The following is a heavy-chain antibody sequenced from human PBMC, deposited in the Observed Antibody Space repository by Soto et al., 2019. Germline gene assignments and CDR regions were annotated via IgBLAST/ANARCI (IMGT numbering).Heavy chain of an antibody. CDR1: GGSISSGDYS. J-gene: IGHJ5*02. V-gene: IGHV4-30-2*01. Sequence: QLQLQESGSGLVKPSQTLSLTCAVSGGSISSGDYSWSWIRQPPGKGLEWIGYIYLIGSTYYSPSLKIRVTISIDRSMDQFSLNLSSVTAADTAVYYCARGGPGFCTNGVCWFDPWGQGTLVTVSS. CDR3: ARGGPGFCTNGVCWFDP. D-gene: IGHD2-8*01. CDR2: IYLIGST.